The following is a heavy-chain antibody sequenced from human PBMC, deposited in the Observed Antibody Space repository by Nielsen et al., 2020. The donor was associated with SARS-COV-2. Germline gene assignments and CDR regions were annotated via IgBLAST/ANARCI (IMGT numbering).Heavy chain of an antibody. CDR2: IIPIFGTA. V-gene: IGHV1-69*06. J-gene: IGHJ6*02. Sequence: SVKVSCKASGGTFSSYAISWVRQAPGQGLEWMGGIIPIFGTANYAQKFQGRVTITADKSTSTAYMELSSLRSEDTAVYYCARATDYYYGMDVCGQGTTVTVSS. CDR1: GGTFSSYA. CDR3: ARATDYYYGMDV.